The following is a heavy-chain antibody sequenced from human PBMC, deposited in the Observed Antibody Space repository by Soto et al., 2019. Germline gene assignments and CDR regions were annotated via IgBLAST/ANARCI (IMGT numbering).Heavy chain of an antibody. Sequence: SETLSLTCAVYGGSFSGYYWSWIRQPPGKGLEWIGEINHSGSTNYNPSLKSRVTISVDTSKNQFSLKLSSVTAADTAVYYCARGRSTYYDSSGYLSKYYYYYYGMDVWGQGTTVTVSS. V-gene: IGHV4-34*01. J-gene: IGHJ6*02. CDR3: ARGRSTYYDSSGYLSKYYYYYYGMDV. CDR2: INHSGST. CDR1: GGSFSGYY. D-gene: IGHD3-22*01.